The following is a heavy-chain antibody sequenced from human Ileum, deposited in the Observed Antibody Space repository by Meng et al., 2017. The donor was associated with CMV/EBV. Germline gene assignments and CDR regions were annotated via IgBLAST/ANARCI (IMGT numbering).Heavy chain of an antibody. V-gene: IGHV1-8*01. CDR1: GDTITSQD. CDR3: RRGRIGDI. D-gene: IGHD2/OR15-2a*01. CDR2: INRNSGRP. J-gene: IGHJ3*02. Sequence: ASVKVSCKASGDTITSQDVNWVRQATGQGLEWMGWINRNSGRPGYAPNFRDRVTMTWNTSINAAYMELSSLRLEDTAVYYCRRGRIGDIWGRGTMVTVSS.